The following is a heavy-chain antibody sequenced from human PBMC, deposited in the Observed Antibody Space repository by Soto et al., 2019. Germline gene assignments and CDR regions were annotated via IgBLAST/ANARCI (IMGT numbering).Heavy chain of an antibody. D-gene: IGHD6-6*01. CDR1: GFTFSSYS. CDR3: ARGYLTRYSSSSLHWFDP. V-gene: IGHV3-21*01. CDR2: ISSSSSYI. Sequence: GGSLRLSCAASGFTFSSYSMNWVRQAPGKGLEWVSSISSSSSYIYYADSVKGRFTISRDNAKNSLYLQMNRLRAEDTAVYYCARGYLTRYSSSSLHWFDPWGQGTLVTVSS. J-gene: IGHJ5*02.